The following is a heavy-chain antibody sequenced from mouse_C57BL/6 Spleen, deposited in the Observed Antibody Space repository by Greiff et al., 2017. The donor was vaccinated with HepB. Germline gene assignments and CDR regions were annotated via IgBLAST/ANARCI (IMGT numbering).Heavy chain of an antibody. CDR2: ISDGGSYT. CDR1: GFSFSSYA. Sequence: DVMLVESGGGLVKPGGSLKLSCAASGFSFSSYAMSWVRQTPEKRLEWVATISDGGSYTYYPDNVKGRFTISRDNAKNNLYLQMSHLESEYTAMYYCARGDAGGYAMDCWGQGTSVTVSS. CDR3: ARGDAGGYAMDC. J-gene: IGHJ4*01. D-gene: IGHD2-13*01. V-gene: IGHV5-4*03.